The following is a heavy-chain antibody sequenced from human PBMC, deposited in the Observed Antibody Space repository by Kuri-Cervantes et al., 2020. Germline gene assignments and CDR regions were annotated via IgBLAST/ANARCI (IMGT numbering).Heavy chain of an antibody. D-gene: IGHD3-3*01. V-gene: IGHV3-7*01. Sequence: GGSLRLSCAASGFTFSRYWMSWVRQAPGKGLVWVANIKQDGGDKYYVESVKGRFTISRDNAKNSLYLQMNSLRAEDTAVYYCARDRIGERSRSYYFDYWGQGTLVTVSS. J-gene: IGHJ4*02. CDR3: ARDRIGERSRSYYFDY. CDR2: IKQDGGDK. CDR1: GFTFSRYW.